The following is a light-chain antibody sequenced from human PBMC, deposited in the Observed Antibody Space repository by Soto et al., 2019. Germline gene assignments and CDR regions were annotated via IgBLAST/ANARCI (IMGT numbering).Light chain of an antibody. CDR3: QQSYSTPIT. CDR1: QSISSY. CDR2: AAS. V-gene: IGKV1-39*01. Sequence: DIQMTQSPSSLSASVGDRVTITCRASQSISSYLNWYQQKPGKAPKLLIYAASSLQSGVPSRFSGSGSGTDFTLTISSLQPEDFATYYWQQSYSTPITFGPGTKVDIK. J-gene: IGKJ3*01.